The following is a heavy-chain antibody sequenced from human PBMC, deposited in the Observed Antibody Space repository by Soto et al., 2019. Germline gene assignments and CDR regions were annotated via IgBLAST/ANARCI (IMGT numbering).Heavy chain of an antibody. CDR2: ISGNSGST. CDR1: GFSFSTYA. J-gene: IGHJ5*02. CDR3: AKFSVVVLAAGDWFDP. D-gene: IGHD2-15*01. V-gene: IGHV3-23*01. Sequence: EVQLLESGGGLVQPGGSLRLSCAASGFSFSTYAMTWVRQAPGKGLEWVSGISGNSGSTYYADSVKGRFTVSRDNSKNTVYLQMNILRGDDTAVYYCAKFSVVVLAAGDWFDPWGQGTLVTVSS.